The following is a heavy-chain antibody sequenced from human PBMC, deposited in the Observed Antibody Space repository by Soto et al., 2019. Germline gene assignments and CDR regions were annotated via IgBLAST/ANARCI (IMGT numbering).Heavy chain of an antibody. CDR2: IYSGGST. CDR1: GFTVSSNY. D-gene: IGHD3-10*01. Sequence: GGSLRLSCAASGFTVSSNYMSWVRQAPGKGLEWVSVIYSGGSTCYADSVKGRFTISRHNSKNTLYLQMNSLRAEDTAVYYCARDGSGGSGSYYDYWGQGTLVTVSS. J-gene: IGHJ4*02. V-gene: IGHV3-53*04. CDR3: ARDGSGGSGSYYDY.